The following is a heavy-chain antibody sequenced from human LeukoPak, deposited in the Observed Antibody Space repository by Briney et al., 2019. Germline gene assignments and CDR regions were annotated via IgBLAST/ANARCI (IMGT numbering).Heavy chain of an antibody. CDR3: ARSIASGDYVDY. J-gene: IGHJ4*02. CDR1: GGSISSGDYY. CDR2: IYYSGST. V-gene: IGHV4-30-4*01. Sequence: KSSETLSLTCTVSGGSISSGDYYWGWIRQPPGKGLEWIGYIYYSGSTSYNPSLKSRVAISVDTSKNQFSLKLSSVTAADTAVYYCARSIASGDYVDYWGQGTLVTVSS. D-gene: IGHD4-17*01.